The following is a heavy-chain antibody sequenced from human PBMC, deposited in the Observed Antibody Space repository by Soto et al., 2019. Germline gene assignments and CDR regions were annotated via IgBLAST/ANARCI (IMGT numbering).Heavy chain of an antibody. V-gene: IGHV3-23*01. J-gene: IGHJ4*02. Sequence: PGGSLRLSCAASGFTFSSYAMSWVRQAPGKGLEWVSAISGSGGSTYYADSVKGRFTISRDNSKNTLYLQMNSLRAEDTAVYYCANTGGNKSPGLVRRDSSGYSFDYWGQGTLVTVSS. D-gene: IGHD3-22*01. CDR1: GFTFSSYA. CDR3: ANTGGNKSPGLVRRDSSGYSFDY. CDR2: ISGSGGST.